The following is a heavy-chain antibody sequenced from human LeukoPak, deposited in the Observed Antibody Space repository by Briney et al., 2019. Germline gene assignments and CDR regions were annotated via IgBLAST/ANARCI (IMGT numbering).Heavy chain of an antibody. CDR3: ARDHDFWSVTDY. D-gene: IGHD3-3*01. J-gene: IGHJ4*02. Sequence: GGSLTLSCAASGFTFSSFNMNWVRQGPGKGLEWVSSISGSNSYMYYADSVKGRFTISRDNAKNSLYLQMNSLRAEDTAVYYCARDHDFWSVTDYWGQGTLVTVSS. CDR2: ISGSNSYM. V-gene: IGHV3-21*01. CDR1: GFTFSSFN.